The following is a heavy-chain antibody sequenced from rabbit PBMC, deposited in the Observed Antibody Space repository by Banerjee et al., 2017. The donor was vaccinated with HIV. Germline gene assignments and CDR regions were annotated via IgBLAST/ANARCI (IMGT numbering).Heavy chain of an antibody. D-gene: IGHD4-2*01. V-gene: IGHV1S40*01. J-gene: IGHJ4*01. CDR3: ARDYAASPYYFDL. CDR1: GFSFSSNA. Sequence: QSLEESGGDLVKPGASLTLTCTASGFSFSSNAMCWVRQAPGKGLEWIACIATGSGNTYYASWAKGRFTISKTSSTTVTLQMTSLTAADTATYFCARDYAASPYYFDLWGQGTLVTVS. CDR2: IATGSGNT.